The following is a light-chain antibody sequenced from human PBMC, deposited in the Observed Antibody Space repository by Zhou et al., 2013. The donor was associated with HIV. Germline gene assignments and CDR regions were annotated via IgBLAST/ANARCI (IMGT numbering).Light chain of an antibody. Sequence: EIVLTQSPGTLSLSPGERATLSCRASQSFSSSSLSWYQQKPGQAPRLLIYAASSRATGIPARFSGSGSGTDFTLTISSLEPEDFAVYYCQQRSNWLTFGGGTKVEIK. CDR3: QQRSNWLT. V-gene: IGKV3D-20*02. CDR1: QSFSSSS. CDR2: AAS. J-gene: IGKJ4*01.